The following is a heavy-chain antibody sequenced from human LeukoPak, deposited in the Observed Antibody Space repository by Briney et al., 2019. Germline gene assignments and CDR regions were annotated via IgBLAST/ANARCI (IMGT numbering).Heavy chain of an antibody. V-gene: IGHV3-21*01. J-gene: IGHJ4*02. D-gene: IGHD6-13*01. CDR1: GYTFTDYY. Sequence: ASVKVSCKASGYTFTDYYMNWVRQAPGKGLEWVSSISSSSSYIYYADSVKGRFTISRDNSKNTLYLQMNSLRAEDTAVYYCARDQQQLVRFDYWGQGTLVTVSS. CDR3: ARDQQQLVRFDY. CDR2: ISSSSSYI.